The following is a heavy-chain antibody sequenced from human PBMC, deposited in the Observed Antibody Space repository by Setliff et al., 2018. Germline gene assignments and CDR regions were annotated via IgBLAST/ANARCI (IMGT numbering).Heavy chain of an antibody. V-gene: IGHV3-48*04. CDR3: ARDGGDY. CDR1: GFTFGDYA. Sequence: PGGSLRLSCTTSGFTFGDYAITWVRQAPGKGLEWVSYISSSSSTTYYADSVKGRFTISRDNAKNSLYLQMNSLRAEDTAVYYCARDGGDYWGQGTLVTVSS. D-gene: IGHD3-16*01. J-gene: IGHJ4*02. CDR2: ISSSSSTT.